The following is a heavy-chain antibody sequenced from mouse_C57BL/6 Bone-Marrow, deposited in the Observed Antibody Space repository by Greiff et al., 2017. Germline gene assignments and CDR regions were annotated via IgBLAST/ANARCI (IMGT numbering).Heavy chain of an antibody. CDR2: IYPGDGDT. Sequence: VQLQQSGAELVKPGASVKISCKASGYAFSSYWMTWVKQRPGKGLEWIGQIYPGDGDTNSNGKFKGKATLSADKSSRTAYRQLRSLTSEDSAFYFCARGTTRYFDVWGTGTTVTVSS. J-gene: IGHJ1*03. CDR1: GYAFSSYW. D-gene: IGHD1-1*01. CDR3: ARGTTRYFDV. V-gene: IGHV1-80*01.